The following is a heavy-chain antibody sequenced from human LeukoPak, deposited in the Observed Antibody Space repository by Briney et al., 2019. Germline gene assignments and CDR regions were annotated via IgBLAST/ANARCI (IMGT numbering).Heavy chain of an antibody. D-gene: IGHD1-1*01. CDR1: GGSISSYY. CDR3: AKVTGTGAFDI. V-gene: IGHV4-59*01. CDR2: IYYSGST. Sequence: SETLSLTCTVSGGSISSYYWSWIRQPPGKGLEWIGYIYYSGSTNYTPSLKSRVTISVDTSKNQFSLKLSSVTAADTAGYYCAKVTGTGAFDIWGQGTMVTVSS. J-gene: IGHJ3*02.